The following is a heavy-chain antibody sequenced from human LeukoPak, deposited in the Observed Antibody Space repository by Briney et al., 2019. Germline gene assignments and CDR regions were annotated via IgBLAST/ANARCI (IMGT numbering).Heavy chain of an antibody. D-gene: IGHD3-22*01. J-gene: IGHJ4*02. Sequence: GASVKVSCKAAGYTFTGYYMHWGRQAPGQGLEWMGWINPNSGGTNYAEKFQGRVTMTRDTSISTAYMELSRLRSDDTAVYYCASDYYDSSGLEYWGQGTLVTVSS. CDR3: ASDYYDSSGLEY. CDR1: GYTFTGYY. CDR2: INPNSGGT. V-gene: IGHV1-2*02.